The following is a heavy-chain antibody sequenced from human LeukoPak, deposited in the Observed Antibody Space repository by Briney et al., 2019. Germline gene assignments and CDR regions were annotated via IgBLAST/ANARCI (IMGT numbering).Heavy chain of an antibody. Sequence: GGSLRLSCAASGFTFSSHAMNWVRQAPGKGLEWVSGMSGSGTYTYYADSVKGRFIISGDNSKNTLYLQMNSLRAEDTAIYYCAKDRIDSGSYYYIDVWGQGTLVTVSS. D-gene: IGHD3-10*01. CDR2: MSGSGTYT. CDR3: AKDRIDSGSYYYIDV. J-gene: IGHJ4*02. V-gene: IGHV3-23*01. CDR1: GFTFSSHA.